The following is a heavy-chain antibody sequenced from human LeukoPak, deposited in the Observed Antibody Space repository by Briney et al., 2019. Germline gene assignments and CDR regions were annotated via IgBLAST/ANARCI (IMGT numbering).Heavy chain of an antibody. V-gene: IGHV3-21*01. CDR1: GFTFSSYS. CDR3: AREGYSYGSYLDY. D-gene: IGHD5-18*01. J-gene: IGHJ4*02. Sequence: GGSLRLSCAASGFTFSSYSMNWVRQAPGKGLEWVSSISSSSSYIYYADSVKGRFTISRDNAKNSLYLQMNSLRAEDTAVYYCAREGYSYGSYLDYWGQGTLVTVSS. CDR2: ISSSSSYI.